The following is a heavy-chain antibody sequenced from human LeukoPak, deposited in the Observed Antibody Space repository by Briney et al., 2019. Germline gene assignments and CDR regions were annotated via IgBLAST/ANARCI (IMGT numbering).Heavy chain of an antibody. CDR1: GLTFSTSG. V-gene: IGHV3-21*06. Sequence: GGSLRLSCTASGLTFSTSGFNWVRQAPGKGLEWVASIGPTGSDRYHADSIKGRSTISRDNANNFLYLQMNSLRAEDTAVYYCATETNGRHYDYWGQGTLLTVSS. CDR2: IGPTGSDR. CDR3: ATETNGRHYDY. D-gene: IGHD1-14*01. J-gene: IGHJ4*02.